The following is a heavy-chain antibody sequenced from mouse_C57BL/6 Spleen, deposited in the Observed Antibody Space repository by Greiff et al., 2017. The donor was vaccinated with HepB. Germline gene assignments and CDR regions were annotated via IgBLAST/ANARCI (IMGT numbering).Heavy chain of an antibody. V-gene: IGHV1-59*01. J-gene: IGHJ2*01. CDR1: GYTFPSYW. Sequence: QVQLQQPGAELVRPGTSVKLSCKASGYTFPSYWMHWVKQRPGQGLEWIGVIDPSDSYTNYNQKFKGKATLTVDTSSSTAYMQLSSLTSEDSAVYYCARSPYDYDDYWGQGTTLTVSS. CDR3: ARSPYDYDDY. CDR2: IDPSDSYT. D-gene: IGHD2-4*01.